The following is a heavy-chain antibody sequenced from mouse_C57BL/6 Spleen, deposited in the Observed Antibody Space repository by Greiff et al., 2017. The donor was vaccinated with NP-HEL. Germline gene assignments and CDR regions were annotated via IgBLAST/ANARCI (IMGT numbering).Heavy chain of an antibody. Sequence: EVQGVESGGGLVQPKGSLKLSCAASGFSFNTYAMNWVRQAPGKGLEWVARIRSKSNNYATYYADSVKDRFTISRDDSESMLYLHMNNLKTEDTAMYYCVRDSGTWFAYWGQGTLVTVSA. J-gene: IGHJ3*01. D-gene: IGHD3-1*01. V-gene: IGHV10-1*01. CDR3: VRDSGTWFAY. CDR2: IRSKSNNYAT. CDR1: GFSFNTYA.